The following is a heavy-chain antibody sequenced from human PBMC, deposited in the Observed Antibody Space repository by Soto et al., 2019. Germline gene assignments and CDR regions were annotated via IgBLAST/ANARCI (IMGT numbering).Heavy chain of an antibody. CDR3: ARGVIQPLYYYVLDA. D-gene: IGHD2-2*01. J-gene: IGHJ6*02. CDR2: IWYDGTNK. V-gene: IGHV3-33*01. Sequence: QVQLVESGGGVVQPGRSLRLSCAASGFTFSRYGMHWVRQAPGKGLEWVAVIWYDGTNKYYADTVKGRFTISRDNSKNTLYLQMNSLRAEDTAVYFCARGVIQPLYYYVLDAWGQGTTVTVSS. CDR1: GFTFSRYG.